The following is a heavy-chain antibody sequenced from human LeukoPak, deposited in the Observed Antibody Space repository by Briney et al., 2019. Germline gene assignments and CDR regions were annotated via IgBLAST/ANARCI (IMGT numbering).Heavy chain of an antibody. CDR2: IYPGDSDT. CDR3: ARVHMVRGEGEPPDY. Sequence: GESLKISCKGSGYSFTSYWIGWVRQMPGKGLEWMGIIYPGDSDTRYSPSFQGQVTISADRSISTAYLQWSSLKASDTAMYYCARVHMVRGEGEPPDYWGQGTLVTVSS. V-gene: IGHV5-51*01. D-gene: IGHD3-10*01. J-gene: IGHJ4*02. CDR1: GYSFTSYW.